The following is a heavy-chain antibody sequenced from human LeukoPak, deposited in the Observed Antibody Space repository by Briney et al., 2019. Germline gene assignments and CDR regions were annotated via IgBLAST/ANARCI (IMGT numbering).Heavy chain of an antibody. J-gene: IGHJ6*03. CDR3: ARGLGYYYYYYMDV. V-gene: IGHV4-34*01. Sequence: SETLSLTCAVYGGSFSGYYWSWIRQPPGKGLEWIGEINHSGSTNYNPSLKSRVTISVDTSKNQFSLKLSSVTAAETAVYYCARGLGYYYYYYMDVWGKGTTVTVSS. CDR2: INHSGST. CDR1: GGSFSGYY.